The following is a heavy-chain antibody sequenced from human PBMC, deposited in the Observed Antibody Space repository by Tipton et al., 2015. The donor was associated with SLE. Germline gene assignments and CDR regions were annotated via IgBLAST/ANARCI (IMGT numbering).Heavy chain of an antibody. D-gene: IGHD2/OR15-2a*01. V-gene: IGHV4-4*09. J-gene: IGHJ6*02. CDR2: IYTSGST. Sequence: TLSLTCTVSGGSISSYYWSWIRQPPGKGLEWIGYIYTSGSTNYNPSLKSRVTISVDTSKNQFSLKLSSVTAADTAVYYCARDRDFSHHYYYGMDVWGQGTTVTVSS. CDR1: GGSISSYY. CDR3: ARDRDFSHHYYYGMDV.